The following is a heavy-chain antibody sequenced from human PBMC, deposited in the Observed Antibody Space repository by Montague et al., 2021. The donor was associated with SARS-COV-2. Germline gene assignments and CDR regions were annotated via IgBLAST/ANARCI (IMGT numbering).Heavy chain of an antibody. CDR3: ARDFRIELWQTNWYFGL. Sequence: SETLSLTCSVSGGSISGHYWSWIRQPPGKGLEWIGNLDHSGDTKYNPSLKSRATISVDTSKNQFALRLYSVTAADTAVYYCARDFRIELWQTNWYFGLWGRGTLVTVSS. V-gene: IGHV4-59*11. J-gene: IGHJ2*01. CDR2: LDHSGDT. CDR1: GGSISGHY. D-gene: IGHD3-16*01.